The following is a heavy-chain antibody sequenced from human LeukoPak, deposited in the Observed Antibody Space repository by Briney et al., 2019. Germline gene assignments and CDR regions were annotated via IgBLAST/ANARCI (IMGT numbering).Heavy chain of an antibody. J-gene: IGHJ4*02. D-gene: IGHD3-10*01. CDR1: GHSFTTNW. CDR3: ARHYASGTYYNPLGY. V-gene: IGHV5-51*01. Sequence: GESLKISCQGSGHSFTTNWIAWVRQMPGKGLEWMGTIYPGDSDTRYSPSFRGQVTISADKSISTTYLQWSSLKASDTAMYYCARHYASGTYYNPLGYWSQGTLVTVSS. CDR2: IYPGDSDT.